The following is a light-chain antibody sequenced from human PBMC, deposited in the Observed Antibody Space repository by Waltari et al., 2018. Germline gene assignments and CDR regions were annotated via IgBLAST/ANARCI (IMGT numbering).Light chain of an antibody. CDR2: GAS. J-gene: IGKJ1*01. Sequence: EIVLTQSPGTLSLSVGERATVSCRASESVSRALAWYQQKPGQAPRLLIYGASTRATGIPDRLSGSGSGTDFSLTISRLEPDDFAVYYCQHYLRLPVTFGQGTTVEI. CDR3: QHYLRLPVT. CDR1: ESVSRA. V-gene: IGKV3-20*01.